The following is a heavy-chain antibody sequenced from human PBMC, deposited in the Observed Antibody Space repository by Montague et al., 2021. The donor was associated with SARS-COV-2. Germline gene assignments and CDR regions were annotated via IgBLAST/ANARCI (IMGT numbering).Heavy chain of an antibody. CDR1: GFSVSTSGLC. D-gene: IGHD6-19*01. Sequence: PALVKPTQTLTLTCTFSGFSVSTSGLCVSWIRQPPGKALEWPALIDWDDDTYYSTSLKTRLAISKDTSKNQVVLTMTDMDPVDAGTYYCARIPEYSSGGGPDWYLDLWGRGTLVTVSS. J-gene: IGHJ2*01. CDR3: ARIPEYSSGGGPDWYLDL. CDR2: IDWDDDT. V-gene: IGHV2-70*01.